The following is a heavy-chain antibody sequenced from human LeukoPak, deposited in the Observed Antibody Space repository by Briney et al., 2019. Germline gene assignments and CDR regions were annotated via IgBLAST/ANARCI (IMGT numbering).Heavy chain of an antibody. J-gene: IGHJ6*03. V-gene: IGHV1-2*02. CDR2: INPNSGGT. Sequence: VASVKVSCKASGYTFTGYYMHWVRQAPGQGLEWMGWINPNSGGTNYAQKFQGRVTMTRDTSISTAYMELSRLRSDDTAVYYCARDGYVLWFGGYYYYMDVWGKGTTVTISS. CDR3: ARDGYVLWFGGYYYYMDV. D-gene: IGHD3-10*01. CDR1: GYTFTGYY.